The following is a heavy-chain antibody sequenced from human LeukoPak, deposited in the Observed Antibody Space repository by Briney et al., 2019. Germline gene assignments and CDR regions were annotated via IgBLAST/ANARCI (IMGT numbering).Heavy chain of an antibody. V-gene: IGHV1-8*02. CDR1: GYTFSSYD. J-gene: IGHJ5*02. CDR3: ARDNSVRDEAWWFNP. D-gene: IGHD5-24*01. CDR2: MNPNSGDR. Sequence: ASVKVSCKASGYTFSSYDINWVRQATGQGLEWMGWMNPNSGDRGYAQKFQGRVTLTRDMSTSTDYLELSSLRSEDTAVYYCARDNSVRDEAWWFNPWGQGTLVTVSS.